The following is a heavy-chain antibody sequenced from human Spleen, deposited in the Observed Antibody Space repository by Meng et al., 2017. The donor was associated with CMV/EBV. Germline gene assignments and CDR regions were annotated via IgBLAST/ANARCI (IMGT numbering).Heavy chain of an antibody. V-gene: IGHV1-46*01. D-gene: IGHD3-10*01. CDR3: ARDSEYYGSGSYCDY. CDR2: INPSGGST. Sequence: SGYAFTSYYMHWVRQAPGQGLEWMGIINPSGGSTSYAQKFQGRVTMTRDTSTSTVYMELSSLRSEDTAVYYCARDSEYYGSGSYCDYWGQGTLVTVSS. J-gene: IGHJ4*02. CDR1: GYAFTSYY.